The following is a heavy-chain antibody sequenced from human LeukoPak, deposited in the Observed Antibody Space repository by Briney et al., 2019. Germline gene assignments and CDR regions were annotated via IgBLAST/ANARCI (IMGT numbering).Heavy chain of an antibody. D-gene: IGHD4-23*01. CDR3: AANEGGYGGNSFDY. CDR1: GYTFTSYG. V-gene: IGHV1-69*04. CDR2: VISILGIA. J-gene: IGHJ4*02. Sequence: SVKVSCKASGYTFTSYGISWVRQAPGQGLEWMGRVISILGIANYAQKFQGRVTITADKSTSTAYMELSSLRSEDTAVYYCAANEGGYGGNSFDYWGQGTLVTVSS.